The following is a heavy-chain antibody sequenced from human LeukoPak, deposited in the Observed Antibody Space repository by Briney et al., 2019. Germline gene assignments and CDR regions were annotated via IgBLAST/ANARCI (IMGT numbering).Heavy chain of an antibody. CDR2: IYYSGST. J-gene: IGHJ4*02. CDR3: ARHPQCSTSSCSFYGFDY. Sequence: PSETLSLTCAVYGGSFSGYYWSWIRQPPGKGLEWIGTIYYSGSTYYNPSLKSRVTISVDTSKNQFSLKLSSVTAADTAVYYCARHPQCSTSSCSFYGFDYWGQGTLVTVSS. D-gene: IGHD2-2*01. CDR1: GGSFSGYY. V-gene: IGHV4-34*01.